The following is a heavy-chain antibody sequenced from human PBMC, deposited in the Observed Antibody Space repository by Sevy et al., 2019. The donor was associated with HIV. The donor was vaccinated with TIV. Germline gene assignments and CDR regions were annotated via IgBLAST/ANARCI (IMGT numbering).Heavy chain of an antibody. V-gene: IGHV1-69*13. J-gene: IGHJ6*03. Sequence: ASVKVSCKASGGTFSSYPISWVRQAPGQGLEWMGRIIPIFGTTNYAQKFQDRVTITADEATSTSYMELSSLRSEDTAVYYCARDHGVASNYYYNMDVWGKGTTVTVSS. D-gene: IGHD2-15*01. CDR3: ARDHGVASNYYYNMDV. CDR1: GGTFSSYP. CDR2: IIPIFGTT.